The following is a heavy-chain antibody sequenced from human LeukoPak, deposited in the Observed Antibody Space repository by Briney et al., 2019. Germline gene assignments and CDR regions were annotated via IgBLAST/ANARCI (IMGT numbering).Heavy chain of an antibody. Sequence: GGSLRLSCAASGFTFSDSSVHWVRQASGKGLEWIGLMEKELNGYATAYAASVRGRFTISRDDSQNTAYLQMDSLKTEDTALYYCTRDSGTYNWLDPWGQGTLVTVSS. V-gene: IGHV3-73*01. D-gene: IGHD1-26*01. J-gene: IGHJ5*02. CDR2: MEKELNGYAT. CDR1: GFTFSDSS. CDR3: TRDSGTYNWLDP.